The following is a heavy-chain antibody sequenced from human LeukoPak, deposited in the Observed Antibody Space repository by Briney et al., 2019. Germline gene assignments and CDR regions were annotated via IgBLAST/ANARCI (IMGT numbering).Heavy chain of an antibody. CDR1: GGTFSSYA. J-gene: IGHJ4*02. CDR3: ASPYDSSGCYYDY. V-gene: IGHV1-69*01. CDR2: IIPIFGTA. Sequence: SVKVSCKASGGTFSSYAISWVRQAPGQGLEWMGGIIPIFGTANYAQKFQGRVTITADESTSTAYMELSSLRSEDTAVYYCASPYDSSGCYYDYWGQGTLVTVSS. D-gene: IGHD3-22*01.